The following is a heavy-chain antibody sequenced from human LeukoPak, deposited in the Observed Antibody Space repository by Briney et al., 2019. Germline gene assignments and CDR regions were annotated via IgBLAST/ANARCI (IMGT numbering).Heavy chain of an antibody. J-gene: IGHJ4*02. CDR3: VGTTFFDY. CDR1: GGSISSYY. CDR2: IYYSGST. Sequence: PSETLSLTCTVSGGSISSYYWSWIRQPPGKGLEWIGYIYYSGSTNYNPSLKSRVTTSVDTSKNQFSLKLSSVTAADTAVYYCVGTTFFDYWGQGTLVTVSS. D-gene: IGHD3-16*01. V-gene: IGHV4-59*08.